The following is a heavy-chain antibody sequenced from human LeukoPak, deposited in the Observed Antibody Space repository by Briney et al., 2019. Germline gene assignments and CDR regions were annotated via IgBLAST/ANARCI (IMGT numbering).Heavy chain of an antibody. J-gene: IGHJ4*02. V-gene: IGHV3-64D*09. D-gene: IGHD1-26*01. Sequence: PWGSLRLSCSASGFTFSNFVMHWVRQAPGKGLEYVAIINDNGYNTDYAGSVKGRFTVARDNSKNTLYLQMSSLRPEDTAVYYCVKDLSGSSSFDQWGQGTLFIIFS. CDR2: INDNGYNT. CDR3: VKDLSGSSSFDQ. CDR1: GFTFSNFV.